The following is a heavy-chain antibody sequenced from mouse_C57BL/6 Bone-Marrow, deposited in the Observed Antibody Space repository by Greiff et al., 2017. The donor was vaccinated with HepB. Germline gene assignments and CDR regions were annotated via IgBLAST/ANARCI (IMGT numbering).Heavy chain of an antibody. CDR2: IDPENGDT. CDR1: GFNIKDDY. D-gene: IGHD1-1*01. V-gene: IGHV14-4*01. Sequence: EVKLQESGAELVRPGASVKLSCTASGFNIKDDYMHWVKQRPEQGLEWIGWIDPENGDTEYASKFQGKATITADTSSNTAYLQLSSLTSEDTAVYYCTTTDYYGSSYDYWGQGTTLTASS. J-gene: IGHJ2*01. CDR3: TTTDYYGSSYDY.